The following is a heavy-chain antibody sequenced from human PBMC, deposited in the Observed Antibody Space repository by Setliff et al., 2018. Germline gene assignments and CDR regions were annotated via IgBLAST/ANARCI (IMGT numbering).Heavy chain of an antibody. CDR3: VRDRWKVIVNRGDDAFDL. Sequence: GGSLRLSCAASGFTFGSYWMTWVRQAPEKGLEWVANIHQDGSERHYVESVKGRFTISRDNAKNSLDLQMNSLRGEDTAVYYCVRDRWKVIVNRGDDAFDLWCQGAMVTVS. J-gene: IGHJ3*01. CDR2: IHQDGSER. CDR1: GFTFGSYW. D-gene: IGHD3-22*01. V-gene: IGHV3-7*01.